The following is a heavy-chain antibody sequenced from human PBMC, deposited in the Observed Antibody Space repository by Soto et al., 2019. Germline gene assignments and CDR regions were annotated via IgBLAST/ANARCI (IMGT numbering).Heavy chain of an antibody. CDR2: VYWYDDK. D-gene: IGHD6-6*01. V-gene: IGHV2-5*01. CDR3: AHTRYSISSFDY. Sequence: SGPTLANPTQTLTLTCTFSGFSLTTDDVGVGWIRQFPGKALDWLAVVYWYDDKRYSPSLKSRLTITKDTSKNQVFLTMSNMDPVETATYYCAHTRYSISSFDYWGQGTLVTVSS. J-gene: IGHJ4*02. CDR1: GFSLTTDDVG.